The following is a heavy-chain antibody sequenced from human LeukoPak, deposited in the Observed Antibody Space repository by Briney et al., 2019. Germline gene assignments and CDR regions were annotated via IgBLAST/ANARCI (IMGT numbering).Heavy chain of an antibody. CDR1: GFTFSSYG. Sequence: GGSLRLSCAASGFTFSSYGMHWVRQAPGKRLEWVAFIRYDGSNKYYADSVKGRFTISRDNSKNTLYLQMNSLRAEDTAVYYCAKDKVGATPNYFDYWDQGTLVTVSS. CDR2: IRYDGSNK. V-gene: IGHV3-30*02. CDR3: AKDKVGATPNYFDY. J-gene: IGHJ4*02. D-gene: IGHD1-26*01.